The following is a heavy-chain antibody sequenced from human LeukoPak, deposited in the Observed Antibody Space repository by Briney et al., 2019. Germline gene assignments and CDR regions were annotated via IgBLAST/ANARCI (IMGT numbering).Heavy chain of an antibody. CDR2: IYSGGST. J-gene: IGHJ6*03. V-gene: IGHV3-53*01. Sequence: PGGSLRLSCAASGFTVSSNYMSWVRQAPGKGLEWVSVIYSGGSTYYADSVKGRFTISRDNSKNTLYLQMNSLRAEDTAVYYCASLRGSYSFYYYYMDVWGKGTTVTVS. D-gene: IGHD3-16*01. CDR3: ASLRGSYSFYYYYMDV. CDR1: GFTVSSNY.